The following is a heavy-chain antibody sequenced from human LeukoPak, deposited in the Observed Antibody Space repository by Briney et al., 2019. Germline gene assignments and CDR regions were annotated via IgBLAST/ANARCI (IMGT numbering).Heavy chain of an antibody. CDR1: GFTFSSYG. V-gene: IGHV3-30*02. Sequence: PGRSLRLSCAASGFTFSSYGMHWVRQAPGKGLEWVAFIRYDGSNKYYADSVKGRFTISRDNSKNTLYLQMNSLRAEDTAVYYCAKVLYIAAAGTCNSPGFDYWGQGTLVTVSS. J-gene: IGHJ4*02. CDR3: AKVLYIAAAGTCNSPGFDY. CDR2: IRYDGSNK. D-gene: IGHD6-13*01.